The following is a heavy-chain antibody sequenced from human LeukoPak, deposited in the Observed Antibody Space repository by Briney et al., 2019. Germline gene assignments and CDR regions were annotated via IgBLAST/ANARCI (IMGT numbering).Heavy chain of an antibody. V-gene: IGHV3-9*01. CDR1: GFTFDDYA. D-gene: IGHD1-14*01. CDR2: ISWNSGSI. Sequence: PGRSLRLSCAASGFTFDDYAMHWVRQAPGKGLEWVSGISWNSGSIGYADSVEGRFTISRDNAKDSLYLQMNSLRAEDTALYYCEKSPKPELLRPYFDYWGQGTLVTVSS. J-gene: IGHJ4*02. CDR3: EKSPKPELLRPYFDY.